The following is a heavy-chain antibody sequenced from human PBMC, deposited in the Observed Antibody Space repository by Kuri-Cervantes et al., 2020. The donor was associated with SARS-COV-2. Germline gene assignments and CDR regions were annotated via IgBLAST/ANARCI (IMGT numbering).Heavy chain of an antibody. J-gene: IGHJ3*02. CDR3: ARDFSGTGDAFDI. D-gene: IGHD1-26*01. CDR2: IGPSGTTK. CDR1: GFIFSDYY. V-gene: IGHV3-11*04. Sequence: GESLKISCTASGFIFSDYYMTWIRQAPGKGLEWVSNIGPSGTTKYYADSVKGRFTISRDNAKNSLYLQMSSLRAEDTAVYYCARDFSGTGDAFDIWGQGTMVTVSS.